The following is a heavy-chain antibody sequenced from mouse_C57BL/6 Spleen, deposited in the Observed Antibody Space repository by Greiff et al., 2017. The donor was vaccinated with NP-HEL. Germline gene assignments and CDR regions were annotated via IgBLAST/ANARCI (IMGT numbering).Heavy chain of an antibody. Sequence: VQLQQPGAELVKPGASVKLSCKASGYTFTSYWMHWVKQRPGQGLEWIGMIHPNSGSTNYNEKFKSKATLTVDKSSSTAYMQLSSLTSEDSAVYYCASNYGNSRFAYWGQGTLVTVSA. CDR3: ASNYGNSRFAY. J-gene: IGHJ3*01. CDR2: IHPNSGST. V-gene: IGHV1-64*01. D-gene: IGHD2-1*01. CDR1: GYTFTSYW.